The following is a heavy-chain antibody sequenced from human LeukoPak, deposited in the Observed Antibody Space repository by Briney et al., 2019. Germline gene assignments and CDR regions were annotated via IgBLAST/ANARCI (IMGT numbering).Heavy chain of an antibody. Sequence: SETLSLTCAVSGYSISSGYYWGWIRQPPGKGLEWIGGIYHSGSTYYNPSLKSRVTISVDTSKNQFSLKLSSVTAADTAVYYCARVRSRGGSCYSDYWGQGTLVTVSS. CDR1: GYSISSGYY. J-gene: IGHJ4*02. V-gene: IGHV4-38-2*01. D-gene: IGHD2-15*01. CDR2: IYHSGST. CDR3: ARVRSRGGSCYSDY.